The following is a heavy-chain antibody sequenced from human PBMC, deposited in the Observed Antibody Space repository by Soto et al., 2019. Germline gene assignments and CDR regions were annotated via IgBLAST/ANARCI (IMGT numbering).Heavy chain of an antibody. J-gene: IGHJ4*02. Sequence: SVKVSCKASGGTFSSYAISWVRQAPGQGLEWMGGIIPIFGTANYAQKYQGRVTITADESTSTAYMELSSLRSEDTAVYYCARVGYCSGGSCRNFDYWGQGTLVTVSS. V-gene: IGHV1-69*13. CDR3: ARVGYCSGGSCRNFDY. CDR2: IIPIFGTA. CDR1: GGTFSSYA. D-gene: IGHD2-15*01.